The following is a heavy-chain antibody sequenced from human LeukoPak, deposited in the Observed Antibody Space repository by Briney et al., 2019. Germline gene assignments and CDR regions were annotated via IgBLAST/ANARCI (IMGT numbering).Heavy chain of an antibody. V-gene: IGHV4-59*01. J-gene: IGHJ4*02. CDR2: IYYSGST. D-gene: IGHD1-7*01. Sequence: SETLSLTCTVSGXSISSYYWSWIRQPPGKGLEWIGYIYYSGSTKYNPSLKSRVTISVDASKTQFSLKLNSVTAADTAVYYCARGSRELYYFDYWGQGTLVTVSS. CDR3: ARGSRELYYFDY. CDR1: GXSISSYY.